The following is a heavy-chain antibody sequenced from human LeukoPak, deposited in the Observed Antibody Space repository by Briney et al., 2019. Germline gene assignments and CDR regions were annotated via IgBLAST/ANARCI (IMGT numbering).Heavy chain of an antibody. CDR3: ARVNRRTTLYYFDY. J-gene: IGHJ4*02. V-gene: IGHV1-46*01. D-gene: IGHD1-7*01. CDR2: INPSGGST. CDR1: GYTFTSYY. Sequence: ASVKVSCKASGYTFTSYYMHWVRQAPGQGLEWMGIINPSGGSTSYAQKFQGRVTMTRDMSTSTVYMELSSLRSEDTAVYYCARVNRRTTLYYFDYWAREPWSPSPQ.